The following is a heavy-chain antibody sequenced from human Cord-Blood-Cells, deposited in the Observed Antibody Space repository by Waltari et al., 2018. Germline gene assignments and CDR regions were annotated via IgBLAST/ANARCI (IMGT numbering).Heavy chain of an antibody. CDR3: ARGGHIVVVIDAFDI. Sequence: QVQLQESGPGLVKPSETLSLTCAVSGYSISSGYYWGGSRRPPGKGLEWIGSIYHRGSTYYNPSLKSRVTISVDTSKNQFSLKLSSVTAADTAVYYCARGGHIVVVIDAFDIWGQGTMVTVSS. J-gene: IGHJ3*02. V-gene: IGHV4-38-2*01. CDR1: GYSISSGYY. D-gene: IGHD2-21*01. CDR2: IYHRGST.